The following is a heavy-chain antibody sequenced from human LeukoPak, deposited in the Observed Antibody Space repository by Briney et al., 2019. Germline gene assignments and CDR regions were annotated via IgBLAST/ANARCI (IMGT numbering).Heavy chain of an antibody. CDR3: ARDDRYSYALGY. CDR2: VWYDGSKK. CDR1: GFTFSTFG. J-gene: IGHJ4*02. V-gene: IGHV3-33*01. D-gene: IGHD5-18*01. Sequence: GGSLRLSCAASGFTFSTFGMHWVRQAPGKGLEWVALVWYDGSKKYYADSVKGRFTISRENSKNTLYLQMNSLRAEDTAVYYCARDDRYSYALGYWGQGTLVTVSS.